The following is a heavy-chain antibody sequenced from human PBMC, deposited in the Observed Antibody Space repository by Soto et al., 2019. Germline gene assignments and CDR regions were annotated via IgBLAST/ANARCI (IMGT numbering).Heavy chain of an antibody. CDR2: ISAYNGNT. Sequence: ASVKVSCKASGYTFTSYGISWVRQAPGQGLEWMGWISAYNGNTNYAQKLQGRVTMTTDTSTSTADMELRSLRSNDTAVYYCARDPGQYCSSTSCYVDYYYMDVWGKGTTVTVSS. CDR1: GYTFTSYG. D-gene: IGHD2-2*01. CDR3: ARDPGQYCSSTSCYVDYYYMDV. J-gene: IGHJ6*03. V-gene: IGHV1-18*01.